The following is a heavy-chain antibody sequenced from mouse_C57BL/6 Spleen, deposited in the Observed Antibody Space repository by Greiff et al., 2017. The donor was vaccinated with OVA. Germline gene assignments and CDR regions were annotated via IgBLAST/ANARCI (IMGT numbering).Heavy chain of an antibody. CDR2: ISYSGST. Sequence: DVKLQESGPGMVKPSQSLSLTCTVTGYSITSGYDWHWIRHFPGNKLEWMGYISYSGSTNYNPSLKSRISITHDTSKNHFFLKLNSVTTEDTATYYCAREGYGYDGFAYWGQGTLVTVSA. V-gene: IGHV3-1*01. CDR3: AREGYGYDGFAY. D-gene: IGHD2-2*01. CDR1: GYSITSGYD. J-gene: IGHJ3*01.